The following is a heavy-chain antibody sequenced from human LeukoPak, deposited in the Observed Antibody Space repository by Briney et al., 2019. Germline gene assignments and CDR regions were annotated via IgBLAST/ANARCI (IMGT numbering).Heavy chain of an antibody. CDR2: ISWNSGSI. Sequence: PGGSLRLSCAASGFTFDDYAMHWVRQAPGKGLEWVSGISWNSGSIGYADSVKGRFTISRDNAKNSLYPQMNSLRAEDMALYYCAKASVDSSGYYHGFDYWGQGTLVTVSS. CDR3: AKASVDSSGYYHGFDY. CDR1: GFTFDDYA. J-gene: IGHJ4*02. V-gene: IGHV3-9*03. D-gene: IGHD3-22*01.